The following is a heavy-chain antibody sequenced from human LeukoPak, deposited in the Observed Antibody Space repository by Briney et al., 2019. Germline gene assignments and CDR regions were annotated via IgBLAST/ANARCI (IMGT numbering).Heavy chain of an antibody. CDR1: GFTVSSNY. D-gene: IGHD5-12*01. V-gene: IGHV3-53*01. J-gene: IGHJ6*02. CDR2: IYSGGST. CDR3: ARAIPQGYSGYDSNYYYYYGMDV. Sequence: GGSLRLSCAASGFTVSSNYMSWVRQAPGKGLEWVSVIYSGGSTYYADSVKGRFTISRHNSKNTLYLQMNSLRAEDTAVYYCARAIPQGYSGYDSNYYYYYGMDVWGQGTTVTVSS.